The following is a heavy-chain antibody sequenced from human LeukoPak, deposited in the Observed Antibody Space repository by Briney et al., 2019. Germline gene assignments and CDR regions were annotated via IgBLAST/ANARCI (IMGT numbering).Heavy chain of an antibody. CDR2: IKQDGSEK. CDR3: ARDSTFGGVIVSFDY. CDR1: GFTFSSYW. D-gene: IGHD3-16*02. V-gene: IGHV3-7*01. Sequence: GGSLRLSCAASGFTFSSYWMSWVRQAPGKGLEWVADIKQDGSEKYYVDSVKGRFTISRDNAKNSLYLQMNSLRAEDTAVYYCARDSTFGGVIVSFDYWGQGTLVTVSS. J-gene: IGHJ4*02.